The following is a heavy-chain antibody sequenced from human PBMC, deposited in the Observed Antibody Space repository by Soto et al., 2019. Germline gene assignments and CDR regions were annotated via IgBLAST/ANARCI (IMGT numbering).Heavy chain of an antibody. CDR2: ISGSGGST. CDR1: GFTFSSYA. Sequence: GGSLRLSCAASGFTFSSYAMSWVRQAPGKGLEWVSAISGSGGSTYYADSVKGRFTISRDNSKNTLYLQMNSLRAEDTAVYYCAKPRGGYSSGWYDYYYGMDVWGQGTTVTVSS. CDR3: AKPRGGYSSGWYDYYYGMDV. D-gene: IGHD6-19*01. V-gene: IGHV3-23*01. J-gene: IGHJ6*02.